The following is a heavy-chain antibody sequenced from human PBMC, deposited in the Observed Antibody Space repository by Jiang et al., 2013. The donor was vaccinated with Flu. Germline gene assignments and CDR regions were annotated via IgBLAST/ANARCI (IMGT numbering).Heavy chain of an antibody. Sequence: SGAEVKKPGASVKVSCKVSGYTLTELSMHWVRQAPGKGLEWMGGFDPEDGETIYAQKFQGRVTMTEDTSTDTAYMELSSLRSEDTAVYYCATVFYDSSGYNMNWFDPWGQGTLVTVSS. V-gene: IGHV1-24*01. CDR1: GYTLTELS. D-gene: IGHD3-22*01. CDR2: FDPEDGET. J-gene: IGHJ5*02. CDR3: ATVFYDSSGYNMNWFDP.